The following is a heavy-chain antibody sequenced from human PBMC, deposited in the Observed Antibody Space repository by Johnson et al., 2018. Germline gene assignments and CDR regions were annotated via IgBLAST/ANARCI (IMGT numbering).Heavy chain of an antibody. V-gene: IGHV3-11*01. CDR3: ASGIFCSGGICYYADAFDI. CDR1: GFIFSDYY. CDR2: ISSSGNTI. J-gene: IGHJ3*02. Sequence: QVQLVQSGGGLVKXGGSLRLSCAASGFIFSDYYMSWIRQAPGRGLEWVSYISSSGNTIYYADSVKGRFTISRDNAKNSLYLQMNSLRADDTAVYYCASGIFCSGGICYYADAFDIWGQGTMVTVSS. D-gene: IGHD2-15*01.